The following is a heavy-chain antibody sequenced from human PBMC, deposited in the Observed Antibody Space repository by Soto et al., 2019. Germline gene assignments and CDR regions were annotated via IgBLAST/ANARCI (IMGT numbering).Heavy chain of an antibody. J-gene: IGHJ5*02. D-gene: IGHD2-21*02. CDR2: IYYSGST. CDR3: ARDIVVVTAFWYNWFDP. Sequence: SETLSLTCTVSGGSISSSSYYWGWIRQPPGKGLEWIGSIYYSGSTYYNPSLKSRVTISVDTSKNQFSLKLSSVTAADTAVYYCARDIVVVTAFWYNWFDPWGQGTLVTVSS. V-gene: IGHV4-39*01. CDR1: GGSISSSSYY.